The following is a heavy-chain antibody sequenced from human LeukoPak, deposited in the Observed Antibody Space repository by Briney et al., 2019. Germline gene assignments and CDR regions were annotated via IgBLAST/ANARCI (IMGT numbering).Heavy chain of an antibody. V-gene: IGHV3-23*01. J-gene: IGHJ3*02. CDR2: ISGSGGST. Sequence: GGSLRLSCAASGFTFSSYGMHWVRQAPGKGLGWVSAISGSGGSTYYADSVKGRFTISRDNSKNTLYLQMNSLRAEDTAVYYCAKMEGGYYDSSGYYYMTAFDIWGQGTMVTVSS. CDR1: GFTFSSYG. D-gene: IGHD3-22*01. CDR3: AKMEGGYYDSSGYYYMTAFDI.